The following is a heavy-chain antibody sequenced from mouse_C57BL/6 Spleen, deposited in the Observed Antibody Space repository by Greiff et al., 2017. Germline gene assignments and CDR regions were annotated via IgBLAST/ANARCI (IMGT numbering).Heavy chain of an antibody. CDR2: INYDGSST. CDR3: ARDVDWYFDV. CDR1: GFTFSDYY. Sequence: EVQVVESEGGLVQPGSSMKLSCTASGFTFSDYYMAWVRQVPEKGLEWVANINYDGSSTYYLDSLKSRFIISRDNAKNILYLQMSSLKSEDTATYYCARDVDWYFDVWGTGTTVTVSS. J-gene: IGHJ1*03. V-gene: IGHV5-16*01.